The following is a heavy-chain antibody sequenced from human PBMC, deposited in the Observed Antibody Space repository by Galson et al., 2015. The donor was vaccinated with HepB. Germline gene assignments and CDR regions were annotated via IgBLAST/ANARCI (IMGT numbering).Heavy chain of an antibody. J-gene: IGHJ6*02. V-gene: IGHV3-49*03. CDR3: AGDIGSGTYYRGYLYYHFGMDV. CDR2: IRIKAYGETT. Sequence: SLRLSCATSGFNFGDYAMSWFRQAPGKGLEWVGFIRIKAYGETTEYATPVKGGFTISRDDSKGIAYLQMNSLKTEDTAVYFCAGDIGSGTYYRGYLYYHFGMDVWGQGTTVTVSS. CDR1: GFNFGDYA. D-gene: IGHD3-10*01.